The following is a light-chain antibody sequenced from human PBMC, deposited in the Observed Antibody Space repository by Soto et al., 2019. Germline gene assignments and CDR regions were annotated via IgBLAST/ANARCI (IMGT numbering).Light chain of an antibody. CDR1: SSDVGGYNY. CDR2: DVS. J-gene: IGLJ1*01. V-gene: IGLV2-14*03. Sequence: QSVLIQPASVSGSPGQSITISCTGTSSDVGGYNYVSWHQHHPGKAPKLMIYDVSNRPSGVSNRFSGSKSGNTASLIISGLQAEDEADYYCSSYTSSSTLSTYVFGTGTKVTVL. CDR3: SSYTSSSTLSTYV.